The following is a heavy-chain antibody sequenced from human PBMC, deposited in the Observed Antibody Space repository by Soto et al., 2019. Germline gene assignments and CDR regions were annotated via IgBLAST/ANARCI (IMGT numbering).Heavy chain of an antibody. D-gene: IGHD4-17*01. CDR3: ARVYGDYAFDY. V-gene: IGHV1-69*02. J-gene: IGHJ4*02. Sequence: SVKVSCKASGGTFNSYTISWVRQAPGQGLEWMGRVIPILSITNYAQKFQDRVTITADKSTSTAYMELSSLRSEDTAVYYCARVYGDYAFDYWGQGTLVTVSS. CDR2: VIPILSIT. CDR1: GGTFNSYT.